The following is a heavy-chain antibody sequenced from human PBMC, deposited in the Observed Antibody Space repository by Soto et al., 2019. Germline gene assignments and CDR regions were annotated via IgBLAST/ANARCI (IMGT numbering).Heavy chain of an antibody. Sequence: QAQLVQSGAEVKKPGASVKVSCRGSGYTFSSYGISWVRQGPGQGLEWMGWISANNGNTKYAQKVQGRVTMTTDTSTNTAYMELRGLRSYATAVYFCARSTGYISSWFSYNWFDPWGQGTLVTVSS. CDR1: GYTFSSYG. J-gene: IGHJ5*02. D-gene: IGHD6-13*01. CDR2: ISANNGNT. V-gene: IGHV1-18*01. CDR3: ARSTGYISSWFSYNWFDP.